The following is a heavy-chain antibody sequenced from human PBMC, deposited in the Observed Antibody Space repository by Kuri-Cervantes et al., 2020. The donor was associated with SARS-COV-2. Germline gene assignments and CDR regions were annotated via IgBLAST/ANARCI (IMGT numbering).Heavy chain of an antibody. Sequence: SETLSLTCAVSGYSISSGYYWGWIRQPPGKGLEWIGSIYHSGNTFYNPSLKSRVTISVDTSKNQFSLQLNSVTAADTAVYYCARQGASNWFDPWGQGALVTVSS. CDR2: IYHSGNT. J-gene: IGHJ5*02. CDR1: GYSISSGYY. CDR3: ARQGASNWFDP. V-gene: IGHV4-38-2*01.